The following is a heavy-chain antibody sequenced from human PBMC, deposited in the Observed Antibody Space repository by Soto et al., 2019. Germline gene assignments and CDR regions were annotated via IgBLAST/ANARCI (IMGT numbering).Heavy chain of an antibody. CDR2: ISSSSSYI. CDR3: AREGRPLKIAVAGTKYSPH. J-gene: IGHJ1*01. D-gene: IGHD6-19*01. V-gene: IGHV3-21*01. Sequence: GSLRLSCAASGFTFSSYSMNWVRQAPGKGLEWVSSISSSSSYIYYADSVKGRFTISRDNAKNSLYLQMNSLRAEDTAVYYCAREGRPLKIAVAGTKYSPHWRHGTLVTV. CDR1: GFTFSSYS.